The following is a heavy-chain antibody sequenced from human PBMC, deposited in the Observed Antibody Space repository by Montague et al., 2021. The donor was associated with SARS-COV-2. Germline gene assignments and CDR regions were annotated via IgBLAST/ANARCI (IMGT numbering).Heavy chain of an antibody. Sequence: SLRLSCAASGFTFSSYAMHWVRQAPGKGLERVTVISYDENNKYYADSVRGRFTISRDNSKNTLYLQMSSLRAEDTALHYCARARSGSYYSSFDYWGQGTLVTVSS. CDR3: ARARSGSYYSSFDY. D-gene: IGHD1-26*01. CDR2: ISYDENNK. CDR1: GFTFSSYA. J-gene: IGHJ4*02. V-gene: IGHV3-30*04.